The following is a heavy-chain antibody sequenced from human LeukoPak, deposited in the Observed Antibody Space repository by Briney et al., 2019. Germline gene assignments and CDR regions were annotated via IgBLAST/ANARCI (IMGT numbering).Heavy chain of an antibody. CDR3: ATRRGTGWYYFTS. J-gene: IGHJ4*02. V-gene: IGHV3-48*02. D-gene: IGHD6-19*01. CDR2: ITISSGII. CDR1: ASIFRTYG. Sequence: GGSLRLSCAAPASIFRTYGTNWVRQAPGKGLGRCSYITISSGIISYAESAKGTFTISRYNAKKSLYLHMNSVRDEDTAVYYCATRRGTGWYYFTSWGQGTLVTVS.